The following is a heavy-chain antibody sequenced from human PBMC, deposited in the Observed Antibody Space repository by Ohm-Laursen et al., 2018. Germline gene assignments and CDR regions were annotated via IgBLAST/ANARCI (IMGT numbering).Heavy chain of an antibody. CDR1: GGTFSSYA. CDR3: AREKGYYDSSGYYPDAFDI. CDR2: IIPILGIA. Sequence: SVKVSCKASGGTFSSYAISWVRQAPGQGLEWMGRIIPILGIANYAQKFQGRVTITADKSTSTAYMELSSLRSEDTAVYYCAREKGYYDSSGYYPDAFDIWGQGTMVAVSS. D-gene: IGHD3-22*01. V-gene: IGHV1-69*04. J-gene: IGHJ3*02.